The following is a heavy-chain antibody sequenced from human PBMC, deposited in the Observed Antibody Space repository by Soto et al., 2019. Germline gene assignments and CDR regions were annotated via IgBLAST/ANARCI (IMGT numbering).Heavy chain of an antibody. V-gene: IGHV3-48*01. Sequence: GGSLRLSCAASGFTFSSYSMNWVRQAPGKGLEWVSYISSSSRTIFYADSVKGRFTISRDNAKNSLYLQMSSLRAEDTAVYYCARDGSGYDFWSGYYLWDYWGQGTLVTVSS. J-gene: IGHJ4*02. CDR2: ISSSSRTI. CDR3: ARDGSGYDFWSGYYLWDY. D-gene: IGHD3-3*01. CDR1: GFTFSSYS.